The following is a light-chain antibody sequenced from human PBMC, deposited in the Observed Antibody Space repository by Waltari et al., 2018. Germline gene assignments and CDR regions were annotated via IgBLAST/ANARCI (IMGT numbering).Light chain of an antibody. CDR1: SSY. Sequence: QSVLIQPPSASGTPGQRVTISCSGSSSYIYWYQQLPGTAPKRLTSRDNQRPSGVPDRCSGSKSGTSASLAISGLRSEDEADYYCAAWDHSLSGRVFGGGTKLTVL. V-gene: IGLV1-47*01. CDR3: AAWDHSLSGRV. CDR2: RDN. J-gene: IGLJ3*02.